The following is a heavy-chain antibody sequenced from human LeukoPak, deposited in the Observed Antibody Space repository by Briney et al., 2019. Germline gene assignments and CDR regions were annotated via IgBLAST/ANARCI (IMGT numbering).Heavy chain of an antibody. V-gene: IGHV4-34*01. J-gene: IGHJ4*02. CDR2: INHSGST. CDR3: ARRGKRWLQLPYYFDY. D-gene: IGHD5-24*01. Sequence: SETLSLTCAVYGGSFSGYYWSWIRQPPGKGLEWIGEINHSGSTNYNPSLKSRVTIPVDTSKNQFSLKLSSVTAADTAVYYCARRGKRWLQLPYYFDYWGQGTLVTVSS. CDR1: GGSFSGYY.